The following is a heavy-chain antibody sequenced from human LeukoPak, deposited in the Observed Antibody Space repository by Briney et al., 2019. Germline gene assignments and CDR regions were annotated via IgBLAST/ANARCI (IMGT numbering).Heavy chain of an antibody. V-gene: IGHV1-2*06. D-gene: IGHD3-16*01. J-gene: IGHJ3*02. CDR1: GYTFTGYY. CDR3: ARDFLGAHAFDI. Sequence: GASVKVSCKASGYTFTGYYMHWVRQAPGQGLEWMGRINPNSGGTNYAQKFQGRVTRTRDTSISTAYMELSRLRSDDTAVYYCARDFLGAHAFDIWGQGTMVTVSS. CDR2: INPNSGGT.